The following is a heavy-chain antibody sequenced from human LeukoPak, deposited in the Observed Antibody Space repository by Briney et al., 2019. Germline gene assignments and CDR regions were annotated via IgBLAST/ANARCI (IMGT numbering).Heavy chain of an antibody. CDR2: ISHSGST. J-gene: IGHJ3*02. CDR1: GGSISSGGYY. CDR3: ARATAPITIFGVVIDPVDAFDI. D-gene: IGHD3-3*01. Sequence: SSETLSLTCSASGGSISSGGYYWSWIRQPPGKGLEWIGYISHSGSTYYNPSLKSRVTISVDRSKNQFSLKLSSVTAADTAVYYCARATAPITIFGVVIDPVDAFDIWGQGTMVTVSS. V-gene: IGHV4-30-2*01.